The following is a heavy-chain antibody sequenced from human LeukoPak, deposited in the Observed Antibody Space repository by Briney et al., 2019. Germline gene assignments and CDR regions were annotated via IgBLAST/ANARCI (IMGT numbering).Heavy chain of an antibody. CDR1: GFTFSSYS. J-gene: IGHJ4*02. CDR2: ISSSSSYI. CDR3: ARDLIRYYDFWSGPDY. V-gene: IGHV3-21*01. Sequence: GGSLRLSCAASGFTFSSYSMNWVRQAPGKGLEWVSSISSSSSYIYYADSVKGRFTISRDNAKNSLYLQMNSLRAEDTAVYYCARDLIRYYDFWSGPDYWGQGTLVTVSS. D-gene: IGHD3-3*01.